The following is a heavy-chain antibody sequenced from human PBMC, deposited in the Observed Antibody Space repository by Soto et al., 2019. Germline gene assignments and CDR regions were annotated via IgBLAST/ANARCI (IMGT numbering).Heavy chain of an antibody. J-gene: IGHJ4*02. CDR1: GFTFTNYA. Sequence: EVQLLEFGGGLVQPGGSLRLSCAASGFTFTNYAMTWVRQAPGKGLEWVSTISGSSISTYYADSVKGRFTTSRDNSKNTLYLQRNILRYEDSAIYYCAKHIVATFYFDHWGQGTLVTVSS. CDR2: ISGSSIST. V-gene: IGHV3-23*01. D-gene: IGHD5-12*01. CDR3: AKHIVATFYFDH.